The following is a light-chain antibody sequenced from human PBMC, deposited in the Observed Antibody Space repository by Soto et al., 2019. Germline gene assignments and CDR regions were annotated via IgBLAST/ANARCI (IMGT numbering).Light chain of an antibody. CDR3: QQSFFIPRT. J-gene: IGKJ2*01. Sequence: DVHMTQSPSSLSASVGDRVTITCRASQNVWTYLNWYQHKPGKAPTLLIYGASDLESGVPARFSGTGSGTDFTLIISSLQSEDFATYYCQQSFFIPRTFGQGTKLRIK. V-gene: IGKV1-39*01. CDR2: GAS. CDR1: QNVWTY.